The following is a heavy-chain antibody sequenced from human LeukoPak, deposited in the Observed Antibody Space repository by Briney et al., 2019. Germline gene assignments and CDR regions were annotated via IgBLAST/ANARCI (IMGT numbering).Heavy chain of an antibody. J-gene: IGHJ4*02. CDR1: GFTFSSYW. V-gene: IGHV3-74*01. CDR3: ARDGDAPMTDFDY. CDR2: IKTDGSIT. D-gene: IGHD2-21*02. Sequence: GGSLRLSGAASGFTFSSYWMCWVRQDPGKGLAWVSCIKTDGSITAYAGSVKGRFTISRDNAKNTLYLQMNSLRADDTAVYYCARDGDAPMTDFDYWGQGTLVTVSS.